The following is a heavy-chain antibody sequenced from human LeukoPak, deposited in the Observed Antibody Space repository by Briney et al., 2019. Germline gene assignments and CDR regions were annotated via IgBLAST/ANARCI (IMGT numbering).Heavy chain of an antibody. CDR2: INPNSGGT. V-gene: IGHV1-2*02. D-gene: IGHD5-24*01. Sequence: ASVKVSCKASGYTFTGYYMHWVRQAPGQGLEWMGWINPNSGGTNYAQKFQGRVTVTRDTSISTAYMELSRLRSDDTAVYYCARGARVHRVEMANPKRPEVGYYFDYWGQGTLVTVSS. CDR1: GYTFTGYY. J-gene: IGHJ4*02. CDR3: ARGARVHRVEMANPKRPEVGYYFDY.